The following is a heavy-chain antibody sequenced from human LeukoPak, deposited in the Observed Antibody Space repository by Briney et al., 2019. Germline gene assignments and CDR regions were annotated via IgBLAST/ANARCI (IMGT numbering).Heavy chain of an antibody. D-gene: IGHD3-22*01. Sequence: SVNVSCKASLYTFSSYAISWVRPAPARGVEWMGGIIPIFGTANNAQTLKRRVTTTADESTSTAYMELSTLRSEDTAVYYCARDGAPDYYDSSGYYYNLDYWGKGTLVTVSS. CDR3: ARDGAPDYYDSSGYYYNLDY. CDR1: LYTFSSYA. J-gene: IGHJ4*02. CDR2: IIPIFGTA. V-gene: IGHV1-69*13.